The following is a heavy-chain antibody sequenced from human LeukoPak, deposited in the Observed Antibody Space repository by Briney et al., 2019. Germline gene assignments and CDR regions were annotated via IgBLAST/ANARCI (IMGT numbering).Heavy chain of an antibody. CDR3: ARAYYYGSGSYPDP. CDR2: IKPDGSQK. CDR1: GFTFSDFW. D-gene: IGHD3-10*01. J-gene: IGHJ5*02. V-gene: IGHV3-7*04. Sequence: GGSLRLSCAASGFTFSDFWMAWVRQAPGRGLEWVANIKPDGSQKYYVGSVKGRFSISRDNAENSLYLQMNSLRAEDTAVYYCARAYYYGSGSYPDPWGQGTLVTVSS.